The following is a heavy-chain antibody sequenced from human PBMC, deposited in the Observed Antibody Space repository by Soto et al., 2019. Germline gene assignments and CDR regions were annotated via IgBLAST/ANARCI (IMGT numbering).Heavy chain of an antibody. V-gene: IGHV3-7*01. J-gene: IGHJ5*02. Sequence: EVQLVESGGDLVQPGGSLRLSCAASGFTFSNYWMSWVRQAPGKGLEWVANIKGDGSERNYVDSVKGRFTISRDNAENSQYLQMNSLRAEDTAVYYCATARHIGPWGQGTLVTVSS. CDR1: GFTFSNYW. CDR3: ATARHIGP. D-gene: IGHD2-21*01. CDR2: IKGDGSER.